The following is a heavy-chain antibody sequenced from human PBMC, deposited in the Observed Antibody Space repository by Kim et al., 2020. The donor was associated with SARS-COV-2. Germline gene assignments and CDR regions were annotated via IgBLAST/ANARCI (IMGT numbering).Heavy chain of an antibody. CDR2: ISSSSSYI. Sequence: GGSLRLSCAASGFTFSSYSMNWVRQAPGKGLEWVSSISSSSSYIYYADSVKGRFTISRDNAKNSLYLQMNSLRAEDTAVYYCARDRKYSSSWYGCFDYWGQGTLVTVSS. J-gene: IGHJ4*02. CDR1: GFTFSSYS. D-gene: IGHD6-13*01. V-gene: IGHV3-21*04. CDR3: ARDRKYSSSWYGCFDY.